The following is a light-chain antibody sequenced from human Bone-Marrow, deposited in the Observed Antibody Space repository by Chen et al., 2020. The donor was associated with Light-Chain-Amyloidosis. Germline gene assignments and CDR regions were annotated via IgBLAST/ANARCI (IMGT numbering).Light chain of an antibody. CDR1: SSDVGGDNH. CDR2: DVT. Sequence: QSALTQHASVSGSPGHSITISCTGTSSDVGGDNHVSWYQQHPDKAPKLMIYDVTNRPSWVPDRFSGSKSDNTASLTISGLQTEDEADYFCSSYTITNTLVFGSGTRVTVL. V-gene: IGLV2-14*01. CDR3: SSYTITNTLV. J-gene: IGLJ1*01.